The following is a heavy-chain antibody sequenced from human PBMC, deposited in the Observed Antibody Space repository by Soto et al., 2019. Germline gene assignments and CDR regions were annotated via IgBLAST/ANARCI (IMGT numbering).Heavy chain of an antibody. V-gene: IGHV3-33*01. Sequence: QVQLVESGGGVVQTGTSLRISCAASGFAFSTYAMHWVRQAPGRGLEWVAVIWHDGSNTKYADFVKGRFTVSKDDSKSTLYLQMDSLTAQDTAVYYCARDHWSILSCGGDCHLMDYWGQGTRVTVSS. CDR2: IWHDGSNT. D-gene: IGHD2-21*02. J-gene: IGHJ4*02. CDR3: ARDHWSILSCGGDCHLMDY. CDR1: GFAFSTYA.